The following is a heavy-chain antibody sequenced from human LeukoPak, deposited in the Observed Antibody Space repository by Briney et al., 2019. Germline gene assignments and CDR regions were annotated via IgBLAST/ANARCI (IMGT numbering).Heavy chain of an antibody. D-gene: IGHD1-26*01. CDR2: IMSDGSTT. J-gene: IGHJ4*02. CDR3: SRGLTGGTPYYFEH. Sequence: GGSLRLSCAASGFTFSSYWMHWVRQAPGKGLVWVSRIMSDGSTTSYADSVRGRFTISRDNAKNTLYLQMNSLRAEDTAVYYCSRGLTGGTPYYFEHWGQETLVTVSS. CDR1: GFTFSSYW. V-gene: IGHV3-74*01.